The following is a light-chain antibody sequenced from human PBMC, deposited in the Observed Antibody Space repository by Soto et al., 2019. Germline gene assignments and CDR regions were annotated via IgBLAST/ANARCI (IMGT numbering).Light chain of an antibody. CDR1: QSVRSR. J-gene: IGKJ5*01. CDR3: QQYNSYPWT. CDR2: KAS. Sequence: DIQLTQSPATLSSSPGERVTLTCRASQSVRSRLAWYQQKPGKAPKLLIYKASTLESGVPARFSGSGSGTEFTLTISSLQSEDFAAYYCQQYNSYPWTFGQGTRLEIK. V-gene: IGKV1-5*03.